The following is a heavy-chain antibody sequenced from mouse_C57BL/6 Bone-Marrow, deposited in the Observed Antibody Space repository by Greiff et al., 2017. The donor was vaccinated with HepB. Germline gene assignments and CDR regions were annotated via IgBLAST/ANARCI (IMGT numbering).Heavy chain of an antibody. Sequence: QVQLQQPGAELVRPGSSVKLSCKASGYTFTSYWMDWVKQRPGQGLEWIGNIYPSDSETHYNQKFKDKATLTVDKSSSTAYMQLSSLTSEDSAVYYWARVTTVVAEGFAYWGQGTLVTVSA. J-gene: IGHJ3*01. CDR3: ARVTTVVAEGFAY. CDR1: GYTFTSYW. V-gene: IGHV1-61*01. CDR2: IYPSDSET. D-gene: IGHD1-1*01.